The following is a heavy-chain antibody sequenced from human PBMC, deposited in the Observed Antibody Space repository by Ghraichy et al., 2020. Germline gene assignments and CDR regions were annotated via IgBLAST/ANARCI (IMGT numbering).Heavy chain of an antibody. D-gene: IGHD6-19*01. CDR3: PVIGVAAVQYYDLDV. CDR2: ISSSGDTI. J-gene: IGHJ6*02. Sequence: LSLTCEASGFTFSDYYINWIRQAPGKGLEWVSYISSSGDTIDYADSVKGRFTISRDNAKNSLFLQMSSLRADDTAVYYCPVIGVAAVQYYDLDVWGHGTTVTVSS. V-gene: IGHV3-11*01. CDR1: GFTFSDYY.